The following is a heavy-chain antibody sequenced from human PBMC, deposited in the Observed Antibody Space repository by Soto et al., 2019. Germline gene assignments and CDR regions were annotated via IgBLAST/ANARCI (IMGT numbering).Heavy chain of an antibody. V-gene: IGHV1-24*01. CDR3: ATDMGGYSYGATEVWLDP. CDR1: GYTLTELS. CDR2: FDPEDGET. J-gene: IGHJ5*02. D-gene: IGHD5-18*01. Sequence: ASVKDSCKVSGYTLTELSMHWVRQAPGKGLEWMGGFDPEDGETIYAQKFQGRVTMTEDTSTDTAYMELSSLRSEDTAVYYCATDMGGYSYGATEVWLDPWGQGTLVTVSS.